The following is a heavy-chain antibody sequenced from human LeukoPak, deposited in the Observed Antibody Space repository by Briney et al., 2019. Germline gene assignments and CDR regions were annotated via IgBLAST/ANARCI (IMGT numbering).Heavy chain of an antibody. V-gene: IGHV3-13*01. CDR2: IGTAGDT. CDR3: ARVSWTSGSLTFDY. J-gene: IGHJ4*02. CDR1: GFTFSSYD. Sequence: GGSLRLSGAASGFTFSSYDMHWVRQATGKGLEWVSAIGTAGDTYYPGSVKGRFTISRENAKNSLYLQMNSLRAGDTAVYYCARVSWTSGSLTFDYWGQGTLVTVSS. D-gene: IGHD1-26*01.